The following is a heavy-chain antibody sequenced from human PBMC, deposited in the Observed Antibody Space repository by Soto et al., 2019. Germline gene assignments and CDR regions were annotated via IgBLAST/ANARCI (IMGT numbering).Heavy chain of an antibody. CDR1: GGSVISGHFY. V-gene: IGHV4-61*01. Sequence: PSETLSLTCTVSGGSVISGHFYFICIRQPPGKGLELIGYIYYSGGTKYNPSLRSRVTILVDTSKNQFSLKLTSVTAADTAVYYCARSGSGSGWLGGQGTLVTVSS. CDR3: ARSGSGSGWL. D-gene: IGHD6-19*01. CDR2: IYYSGGT. J-gene: IGHJ4*02.